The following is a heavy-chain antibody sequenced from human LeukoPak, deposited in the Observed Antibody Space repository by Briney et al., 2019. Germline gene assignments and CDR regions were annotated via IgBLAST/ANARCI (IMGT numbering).Heavy chain of an antibody. CDR3: ARGPMVRGNNHPYFDY. V-gene: IGHV4-34*01. CDR2: INHSGST. CDR1: GGPFSGYY. J-gene: IGHJ4*02. Sequence: SETLSLTCAVYGGPFSGYYWSWIRQPPGKGLEWIGEINHSGSTNYNPSLKSRVTISVDTSKNQFSLKLSSVTAADTAVYYCARGPMVRGNNHPYFDYWGQGTLVTVSS. D-gene: IGHD3-10*01.